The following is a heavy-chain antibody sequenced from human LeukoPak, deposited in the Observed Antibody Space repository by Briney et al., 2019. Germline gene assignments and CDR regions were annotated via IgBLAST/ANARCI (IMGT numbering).Heavy chain of an antibody. D-gene: IGHD3-16*01. J-gene: IGHJ6*03. CDR2: IYYIGTA. Sequence: SQTLSLTCSVSGDSISIGDYRWSWIRQSPGKGLEWIGYIYYIGTAYYNPSFRSRVALSADTSKNQFSLKLNSVTVADSAVYFCARARGDSPRIYYYMDVWGKGTTVTVSS. CDR3: ARARGDSPRIYYYMDV. V-gene: IGHV4-30-4*01. CDR1: GDSISIGDYR.